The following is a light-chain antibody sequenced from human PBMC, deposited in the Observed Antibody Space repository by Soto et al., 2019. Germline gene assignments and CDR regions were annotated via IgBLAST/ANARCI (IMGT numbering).Light chain of an antibody. Sequence: QSALTQPASVSGSLGQSITISCTGSSSDVGRYNLVSWYQQDPGKAPKLLIYEDIERPSGVSNRFSGSKSGNTASLTISGLQTEDEADYYCCSYAGGTSVVFGGGTKVTVL. V-gene: IGLV2-23*01. CDR2: EDI. CDR1: SSDVGRYNL. J-gene: IGLJ2*01. CDR3: CSYAGGTSVV.